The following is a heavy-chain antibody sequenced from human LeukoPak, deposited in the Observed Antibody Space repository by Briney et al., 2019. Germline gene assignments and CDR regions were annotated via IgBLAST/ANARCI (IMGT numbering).Heavy chain of an antibody. CDR1: GYTFTGYY. V-gene: IGHV1-2*02. D-gene: IGHD6-19*01. CDR3: ARPDIGMADLDY. CDR2: INPKSGGT. J-gene: IGHJ4*02. Sequence: ASVKVSCKASGYTFTGYYMHWVRQAPGQGLEWMGWINPKSGGTNYAQKFQGRVTMTRDTSISTAYMEPNRLRSDDTAVYYCARPDIGMADLDYWGQGTLVTVSS.